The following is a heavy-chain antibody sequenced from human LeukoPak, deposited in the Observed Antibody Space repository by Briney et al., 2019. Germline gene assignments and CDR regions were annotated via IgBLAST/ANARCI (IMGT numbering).Heavy chain of an antibody. CDR2: IYTSGST. CDR1: GGSISSGSYF. D-gene: IGHD6-13*01. Sequence: TSETLSLTCTVSGGSISSGSYFWSWIRQPAGKGLEWIGRIYTSGSTNYNPSLKSRVTISVDTSKNQFSLKLSSVTAADTAVYYCSSHSRAGHYYFYYMVVWGKGTTVTVSS. V-gene: IGHV4-61*02. CDR3: SSHSRAGHYYFYYMVV. J-gene: IGHJ6*03.